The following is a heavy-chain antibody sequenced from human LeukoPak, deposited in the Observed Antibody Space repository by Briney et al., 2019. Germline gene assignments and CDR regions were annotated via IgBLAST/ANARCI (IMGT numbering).Heavy chain of an antibody. V-gene: IGHV1-2*02. D-gene: IGHD5-18*01. J-gene: IGHJ4*02. Sequence: VASVKVSCKASGYTFTSYGISWVRQAPGQGLEWMGWINPNSGGTNYAQKFQGRVTMTRDTSISTAYMELSRLRSDDTAVYYCARSRRGYSYGPEFDYWGQGTLVTVSS. CDR3: ARSRRGYSYGPEFDY. CDR2: INPNSGGT. CDR1: GYTFTSYG.